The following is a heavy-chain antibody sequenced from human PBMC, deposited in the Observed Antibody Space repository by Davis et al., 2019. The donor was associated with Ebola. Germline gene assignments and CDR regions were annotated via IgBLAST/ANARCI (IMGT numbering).Heavy chain of an antibody. CDR1: GYTFTGYY. V-gene: IGHV1-69*13. CDR2: IIPIFGTA. Sequence: SVKVSCKASGYTFTGYYMHWVRQAPGQGLEWMGGIIPIFGTANYAQKFQGRVTITADESTSTAYMELSSLRSEDTAVYYCARDHVADYWGQGTLVTVSS. J-gene: IGHJ4*02. D-gene: IGHD3-16*01. CDR3: ARDHVADY.